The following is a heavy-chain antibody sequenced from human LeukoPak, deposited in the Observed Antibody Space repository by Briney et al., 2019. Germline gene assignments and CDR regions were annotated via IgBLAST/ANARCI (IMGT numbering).Heavy chain of an antibody. CDR1: GYTFTSYA. CDR3: AKVQGYCSETSCYPDY. J-gene: IGHJ4*01. Sequence: ASVKVSCKASGYTFTSYAINWVRQAPGQGLEWMRWINTNTGNPTYAQGFTGRFVFSLDTSVNTAYLQISSLKTEDTAVYYCAKVQGYCSETSCYPDYWGQEPWSPSPQ. D-gene: IGHD2-2*01. CDR2: INTNTGNP. V-gene: IGHV7-4-1*02.